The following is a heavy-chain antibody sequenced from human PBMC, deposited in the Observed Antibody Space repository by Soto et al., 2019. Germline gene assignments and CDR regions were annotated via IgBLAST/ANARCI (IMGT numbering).Heavy chain of an antibody. J-gene: IGHJ4*02. CDR1: GYTFTGYS. CDR2: INPNSGGA. CDR3: GKEGYCSSTNCYIGH. V-gene: IGHV1-2*02. D-gene: IGHD2-2*01. Sequence: QVQLVQSGAEVKKPGASVKVSCWASGYTFTGYSMFWVRQAPGQGLELMGWINPNSGGANYAQKFQGRVTMTRDTSISTAYMELSRLRSDDTAVYYCGKEGYCSSTNCYIGHWGQGTQVTVSS.